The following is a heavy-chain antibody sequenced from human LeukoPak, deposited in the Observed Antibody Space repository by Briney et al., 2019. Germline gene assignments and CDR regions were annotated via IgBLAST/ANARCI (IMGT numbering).Heavy chain of an antibody. CDR3: ARDGTAAGLYFDL. CDR2: IKQDGGEK. J-gene: IGHJ4*01. Sequence: SGGSLRLSCAVSGFTFSSYWMNWVRQAPGKGLEWVASIKQDGGEKSYVDSVKGRFTIPRDNAKNSLYLQMSSLRAEDTAVYYCARDGTAAGLYFDLWGQGTLVTVSS. CDR1: GFTFSSYW. V-gene: IGHV3-7*01. D-gene: IGHD6-13*01.